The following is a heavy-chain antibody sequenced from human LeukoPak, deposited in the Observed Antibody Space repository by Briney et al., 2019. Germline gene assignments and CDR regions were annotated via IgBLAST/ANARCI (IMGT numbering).Heavy chain of an antibody. D-gene: IGHD3-16*01. CDR3: AKFGGGYWIRFDY. J-gene: IGHJ4*02. CDR1: GFTFSSYA. CDR2: ISGSGGST. V-gene: IGHV3-23*01. Sequence: GGSLRLSCAASGFTFSSYAMSWVRQAPGKGLEWVSAISGSGGSTYYADSVRGRFTISRDNSKNTVYLQMNSLRAEDTAVYYCAKFGGGYWIRFDYWGQGTLVTVSS.